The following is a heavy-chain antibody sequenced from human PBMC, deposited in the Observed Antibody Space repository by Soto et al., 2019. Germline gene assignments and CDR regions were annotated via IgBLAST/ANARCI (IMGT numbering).Heavy chain of an antibody. CDR1: GGSISSSDYY. CDR3: ASNYDSSENY. V-gene: IGHV4-30-4*01. J-gene: IGHJ4*02. CDR2: IHYSGTT. Sequence: QVQLQGSGPGLVKPSQTLSLSCTVSGGSISSSDYYWSWIRQPPGQGLEWIGYIHYSGTTYYNPSLRSRVTISVDTAKNQFSLKLSSVTAADTAVYYCASNYDSSENYWGQGTLVTVSS. D-gene: IGHD3-22*01.